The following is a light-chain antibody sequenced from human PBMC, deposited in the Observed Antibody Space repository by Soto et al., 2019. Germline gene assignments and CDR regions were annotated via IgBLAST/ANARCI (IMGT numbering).Light chain of an antibody. J-gene: IGKJ4*01. CDR1: ESVLYSSENKNY. Sequence: DIVMTQSPDSLAVSLGERATINCKSSESVLYSSENKNYLAWYQQKPGQPPKLLIYWASTRDSGVPDRFSGSGSGADFTLTIRSLQAVDVAVYYCQQYYTTLTFGVNTWVEI. V-gene: IGKV4-1*01. CDR2: WAS. CDR3: QQYYTTLT.